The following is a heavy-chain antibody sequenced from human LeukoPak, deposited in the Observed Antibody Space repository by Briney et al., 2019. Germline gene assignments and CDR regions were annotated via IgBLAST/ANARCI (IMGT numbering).Heavy chain of an antibody. J-gene: IGHJ5*02. V-gene: IGHV4-34*01. CDR2: INHSGST. CDR1: GGSFSGYY. CDR3: ARGRTWIQLWFGNWFDP. Sequence: SETLSLTCAVYGGSFSGYYWSWIGQPPGKGLEWIGEINHSGSTNYNPSLKSRVTISVDTSKNQFSLKLSSVTAADTAVYYCARGRTWIQLWFGNWFDPWGQGTLVTVSS. D-gene: IGHD5-18*01.